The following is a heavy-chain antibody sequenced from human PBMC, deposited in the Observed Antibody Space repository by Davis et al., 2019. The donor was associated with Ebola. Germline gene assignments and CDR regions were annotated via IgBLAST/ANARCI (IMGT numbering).Heavy chain of an antibody. D-gene: IGHD3-3*01. J-gene: IGHJ6*04. CDR2: ISGSGGTT. CDR3: ARSGLSFGVVKYHYGMDV. CDR1: VISFSSYA. V-gene: IGHV3-23*01. Sequence: AGSLSLSCADSVISFSSYAMTWVRQAPGKGLEWVSTISGSGGTTYYAGPVKGRFTVSRANSNKTRYLQMNSLRAEDTAVYYCARSGLSFGVVKYHYGMDVWGKGTTVTVSS.